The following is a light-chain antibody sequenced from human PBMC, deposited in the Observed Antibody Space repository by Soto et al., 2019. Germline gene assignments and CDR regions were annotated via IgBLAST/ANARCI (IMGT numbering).Light chain of an antibody. Sequence: EILRPPSPATLSVSPGERSTISCRASPIVNSNYVSWYSPNAVQANRLLTYGISKRATDIPDRFSGSGSWTEFTLTIHSLQPEDLATYYCEQHGQWTITGGQGTQREIK. CDR1: PIVNSN. V-gene: IGKV3D-15*01. CDR3: EQHGQWTIT. CDR2: GIS. J-gene: IGKJ5*01.